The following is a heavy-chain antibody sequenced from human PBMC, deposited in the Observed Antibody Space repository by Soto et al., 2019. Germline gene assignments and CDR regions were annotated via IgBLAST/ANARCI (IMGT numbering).Heavy chain of an antibody. CDR2: IIPILGIA. CDR1: GGTFSSYT. J-gene: IGHJ5*02. D-gene: IGHD2-2*01. V-gene: IGHV1-69*02. Sequence: ASVKVSCKASGGTFSSYTISWVRQAPGQGLEWMGRIIPILGIANYAQKFQGRVTITADKSTSTAYMELSSLRSEDTAVYYCARGGIVVVPAAIENWFDPWGQGTLVTVSS. CDR3: ARGGIVVVPAAIENWFDP.